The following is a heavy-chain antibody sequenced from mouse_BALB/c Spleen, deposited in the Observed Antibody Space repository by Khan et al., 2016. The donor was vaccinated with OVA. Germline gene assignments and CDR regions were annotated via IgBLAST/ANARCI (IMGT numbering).Heavy chain of an antibody. D-gene: IGHD4-1*01. V-gene: IGHV3-2*02. CDR3: ASELGRYYAMDY. CDR1: GYSITSDYA. CDR2: ISYSGST. J-gene: IGHJ4*01. Sequence: EVQLQESGPGLVKPSQSLSLTCTVAGYSITSDYAWNWIRQFPGNKLEWMGYISYSGSTGYNPSLKSRISITRDTSKNQFLLQLNSVTTEDTATYYCASELGRYYAMDYWGQGTSVTVSS.